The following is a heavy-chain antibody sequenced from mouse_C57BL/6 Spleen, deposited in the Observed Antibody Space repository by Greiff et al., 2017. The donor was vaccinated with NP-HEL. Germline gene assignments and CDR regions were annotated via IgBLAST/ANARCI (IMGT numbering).Heavy chain of an antibody. Sequence: QVQLQQPGAELGKPGASVKLSCKASGYTFTSYWMHWVKQRPGRGLEWIGRIDPNSGGTKYNEKFKSKATLTVDKPSSTAYMQLSSLTSEDSAVYYCARSGGYYGSNFDVWGTGTTVTVSS. CDR3: ARSGGYYGSNFDV. V-gene: IGHV1-72*01. J-gene: IGHJ1*03. D-gene: IGHD1-1*01. CDR1: GYTFTSYW. CDR2: IDPNSGGT.